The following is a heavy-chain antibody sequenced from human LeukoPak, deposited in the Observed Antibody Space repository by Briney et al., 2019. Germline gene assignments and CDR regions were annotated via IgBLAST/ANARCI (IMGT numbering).Heavy chain of an antibody. CDR3: ARACGDCYTSDYFDY. CDR2: IIPIFGTA. CDR1: GGTFSSYA. D-gene: IGHD2-21*02. J-gene: IGHJ4*02. V-gene: IGHV1-69*13. Sequence: SVKVSCKASGGTFSSYAISWVRQAPRQGLEWMGGIIPIFGTANYAQKFQGRVTITADESTSTAYMELSSLRSEDTAVYYCARACGDCYTSDYFDYWGQGTLVTVSS.